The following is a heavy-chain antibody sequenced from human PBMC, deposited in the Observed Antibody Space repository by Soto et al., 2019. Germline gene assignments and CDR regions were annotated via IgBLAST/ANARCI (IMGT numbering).Heavy chain of an antibody. CDR1: GFTFSSYA. V-gene: IGHV3-23*01. Sequence: QPGGSLRLSCAASGFTFSSYAMSWVRQAPGKGLEWVSAISGSGGSTYYADSVKGRFTISRDNSKNTLYLQMNSLRAEDTAVYYCAKDQAPSIFGVVIIGWGWFDPWGQGTLVTVSS. D-gene: IGHD3-3*01. J-gene: IGHJ5*02. CDR3: AKDQAPSIFGVVIIGWGWFDP. CDR2: ISGSGGST.